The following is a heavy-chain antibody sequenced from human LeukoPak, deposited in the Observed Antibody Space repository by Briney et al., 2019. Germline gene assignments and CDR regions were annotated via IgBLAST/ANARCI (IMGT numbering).Heavy chain of an antibody. J-gene: IGHJ4*02. V-gene: IGHV3-30*02. CDR3: AKDWYVWGSYRYGPFDY. CDR1: GFTFSSYG. Sequence: GGSLRLSCAASGFTFSSYGMHWVRQAPGKGLECVAFIRYDGSNKYYADSVKGRFTISRDNSKNTLYLQMNSLRAEDTAVYYCAKDWYVWGSYRYGPFDYWGQGTLVTVSS. D-gene: IGHD3-16*02. CDR2: IRYDGSNK.